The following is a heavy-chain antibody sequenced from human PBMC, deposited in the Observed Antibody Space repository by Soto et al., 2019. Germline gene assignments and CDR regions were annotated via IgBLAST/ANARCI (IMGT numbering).Heavy chain of an antibody. V-gene: IGHV4-30-4*01. Sequence: SSETLSLTCTVSGGPISSGDYYWSWIRQPPGKGLEWIGYIYYSGSTYYNPSLKSRVTISVDTSKNQFSLKLSSVTAADTAVYYCARAHHPFDYWGQGTLVTVS. CDR3: ARAHHPFDY. CDR1: GGPISSGDYY. CDR2: IYYSGST. J-gene: IGHJ4*02.